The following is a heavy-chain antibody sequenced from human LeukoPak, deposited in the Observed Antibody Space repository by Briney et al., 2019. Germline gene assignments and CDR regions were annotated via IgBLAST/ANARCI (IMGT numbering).Heavy chain of an antibody. Sequence: PGGSLRLSCAASGFTFSSYGMHWVRQAPGKGLEWVAVISYDGSNKYYADSVKGRFTISRDNSKNTLYLQMNSLRAEDTAVYYCAKEGYSYGDTGGFDYWGQGTLVTVSS. D-gene: IGHD5-18*01. CDR2: ISYDGSNK. CDR1: GFTFSSYG. CDR3: AKEGYSYGDTGGFDY. V-gene: IGHV3-30*18. J-gene: IGHJ4*02.